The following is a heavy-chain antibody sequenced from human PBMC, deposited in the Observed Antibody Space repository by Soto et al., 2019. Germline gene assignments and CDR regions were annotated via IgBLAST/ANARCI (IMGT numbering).Heavy chain of an antibody. D-gene: IGHD6-6*01. CDR1: GFTFSSYA. CDR2: ISGSGGST. V-gene: IGHV3-23*01. J-gene: IGHJ5*02. Sequence: PGGSLSLSCAASGFTFSSYAMSWVRQAPGKGLEWVSAISGSGGSTYYADSVKGRFTISRDNSKNTLYLQMNSLRAEDTAVYYCAKERVAARPRGSWFDPWGQGTLVTVSS. CDR3: AKERVAARPRGSWFDP.